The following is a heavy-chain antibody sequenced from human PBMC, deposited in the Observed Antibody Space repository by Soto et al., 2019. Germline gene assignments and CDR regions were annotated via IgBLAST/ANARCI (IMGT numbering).Heavy chain of an antibody. Sequence: EVQLVESGGGLVQPGGSLRLSCAASGFTFSSSEMSWVHQAPGKGLEWVSYTSSSGSTTHYADSVKGRFTISRDNAKHSLYLQMNSLRVADTAVYYCARWEVVTGLDYWGQGTLVTVSS. J-gene: IGHJ4*02. D-gene: IGHD3-22*01. CDR2: TSSSGSTT. CDR3: ARWEVVTGLDY. CDR1: GFTFSSSE. V-gene: IGHV3-48*03.